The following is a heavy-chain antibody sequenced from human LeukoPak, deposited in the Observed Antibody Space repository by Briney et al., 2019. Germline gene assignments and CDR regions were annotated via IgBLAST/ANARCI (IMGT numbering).Heavy chain of an antibody. J-gene: IGHJ4*02. V-gene: IGHV3-33*01. CDR2: IWYDGSNK. CDR3: ARARTTRGFDY. Sequence: HSGRSLRLSCAASGFTFSSYGIHWVRQAPGKGLEWVAFIWYDGSNKYYADSVKGRFTISRDNSKNTLYLQMNSLRAEDTAVYYCARARTTRGFDYWGQGTLVTVSS. D-gene: IGHD4-17*01. CDR1: GFTFSSYG.